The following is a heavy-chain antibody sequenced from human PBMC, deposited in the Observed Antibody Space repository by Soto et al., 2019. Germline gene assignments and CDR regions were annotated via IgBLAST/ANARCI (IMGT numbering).Heavy chain of an antibody. CDR2: IQSGGPT. CDR3: ARDDVLCDGGRCYGVPLDG. CDR1: GFTVSSKY. Sequence: EVQLVESGGGLVQPGGSLRLSCAASGFTVSSKYMSWVRQAPGKGLEWVSLIQSGGPTYYADSVKGRFTISRDTSENTVHLLMDSLRDEDTAVYYCARDDVLCDGGRCYGVPLDGWGKGTTVTVSS. V-gene: IGHV3-66*01. J-gene: IGHJ6*04. D-gene: IGHD2-15*01.